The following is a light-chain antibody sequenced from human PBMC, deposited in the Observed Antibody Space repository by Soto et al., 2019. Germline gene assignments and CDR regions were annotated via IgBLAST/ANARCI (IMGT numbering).Light chain of an antibody. V-gene: IGKV1D-13*01. CDR2: DAS. CDR1: QVIGSA. Sequence: AIPLTQSPSSLSASVGDRVTITCRASQVIGSALAWYQQKPGKPPNLLIYDASRLESGIPSRFSDSGSGTDFTLTISSLQPEDFTTYYCQQFNDYPFTFGPGTRVDIK. CDR3: QQFNDYPFT. J-gene: IGKJ3*01.